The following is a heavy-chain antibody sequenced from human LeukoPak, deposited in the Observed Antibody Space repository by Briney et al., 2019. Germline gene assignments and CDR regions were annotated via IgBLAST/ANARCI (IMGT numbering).Heavy chain of an antibody. CDR1: GGSISSSNW. Sequence: SGTLSLTCAVSGGSISSSNWWSWVRQPPGKGLEWIGHIYTSGSTDYNPTLKSRVTISVDTSKNQFSLTLNSVTAADTAVYYCAKSFYSSRWSFDSWGQGTLVTVSS. J-gene: IGHJ4*02. CDR2: IYTSGST. D-gene: IGHD6-13*01. V-gene: IGHV4-4*02. CDR3: AKSFYSSRWSFDS.